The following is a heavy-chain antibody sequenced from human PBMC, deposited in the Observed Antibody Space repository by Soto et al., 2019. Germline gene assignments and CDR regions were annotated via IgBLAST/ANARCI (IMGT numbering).Heavy chain of an antibody. J-gene: IGHJ4*02. D-gene: IGHD4-17*01. CDR1: GGTFSSYT. V-gene: IGHV1-69*02. Sequence: QVQLVQSGAEVKKPGSSVKVSCKASGGTFSSYTISWVRQAPGQGLEWMGRIIPILGIANYAQKFQGRVTMTADKSTSTAYMELSSLRSEDTAVYYCARSDYGGKIEYWGQGTLVTVSS. CDR2: IIPILGIA. CDR3: ARSDYGGKIEY.